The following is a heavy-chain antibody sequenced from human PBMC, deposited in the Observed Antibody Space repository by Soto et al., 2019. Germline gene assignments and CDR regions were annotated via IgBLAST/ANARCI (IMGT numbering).Heavy chain of an antibody. CDR1: GFTFSSYA. D-gene: IGHD4-17*01. CDR3: AVSHDYGDYGFWYTGKGRDDY. J-gene: IGHJ4*02. V-gene: IGHV3-23*01. CDR2: ISGSGGST. Sequence: EVQLLESGGGLVQPGGSLRLSCAASGFTFSSYAMSWVRQAPGKGLEWVSAISGSGGSTYYADSVKGRFTISRDNSKNTLYLQMNSLRAEDTAVYYCAVSHDYGDYGFWYTGKGRDDYWGQGTLVTVSS.